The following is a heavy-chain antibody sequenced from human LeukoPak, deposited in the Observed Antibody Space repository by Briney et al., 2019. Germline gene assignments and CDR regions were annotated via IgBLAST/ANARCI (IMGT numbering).Heavy chain of an antibody. CDR3: ARGRVYVWGSYRPYNWFDP. CDR1: GGSFSGYY. J-gene: IGHJ5*02. Sequence: SSETLSLTCAVYGGSFSGYYWSWIRQPPGKGLEWIGEINHSGSTDYNPSLKSRVTISVDTSKNQFSLKLSSVTAADTAVYYCARGRVYVWGSYRPYNWFDPWGQGTLVTVSS. D-gene: IGHD3-16*02. V-gene: IGHV4-34*01. CDR2: INHSGST.